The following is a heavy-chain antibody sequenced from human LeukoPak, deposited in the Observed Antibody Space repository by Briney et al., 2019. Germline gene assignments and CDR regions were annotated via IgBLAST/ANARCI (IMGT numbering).Heavy chain of an antibody. D-gene: IGHD2-2*01. J-gene: IGHJ5*02. CDR3: ARLDIVVVPA. V-gene: IGHV3-48*03. CDR2: ISSSGSTI. CDR1: GFTFSSYE. Sequence: PGGSLRLSCAASGFTFSSYEMNWVRQAPGKGLEWVSYISSSGSTIYYADSVKGRFTISRDNAKNSLYLQMNSLRAEDTAVYYCARLDIVVVPAWGQGTLVTASS.